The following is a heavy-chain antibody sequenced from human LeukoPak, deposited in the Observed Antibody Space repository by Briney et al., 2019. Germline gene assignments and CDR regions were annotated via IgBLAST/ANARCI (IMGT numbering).Heavy chain of an antibody. CDR2: INAGNDNT. J-gene: IGHJ4*02. CDR3: AKGYNYGSWRVDY. Sequence: ASVKVSCEASGYTFTTSTMHWVRQVPGQRLEWMGCINAGNDNTDFSERFQGRVTITRDTSASTVYMGLSSLTSEDTAVYYCAKGYNYGSWRVDYWGQGTLVTVSS. D-gene: IGHD3-10*01. CDR1: GYTFTTST. V-gene: IGHV1-3*01.